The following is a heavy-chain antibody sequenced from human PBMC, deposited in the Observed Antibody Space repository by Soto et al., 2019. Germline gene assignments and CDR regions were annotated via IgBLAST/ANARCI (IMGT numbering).Heavy chain of an antibody. V-gene: IGHV3-23*01. J-gene: IGHJ4*02. CDR3: AATYYYGSESYYFFDY. Sequence: GGSLRLSCAASGFTFSSYAMSWVRQAPGKGLEWVSAISGSGGSTYYADSVKGRFTISRDNSKNTLYLQMNSLRAEDTAVYYCAATYYYGSESYYFFDYWGQGTLVTVSS. CDR2: ISGSGGST. CDR1: GFTFSSYA. D-gene: IGHD3-10*01.